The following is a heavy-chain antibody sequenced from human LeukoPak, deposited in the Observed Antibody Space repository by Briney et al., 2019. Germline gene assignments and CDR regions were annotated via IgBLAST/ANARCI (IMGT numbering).Heavy chain of an antibody. CDR2: INHSGST. Sequence: SETLSLTCAVYGGSFSGYYWSWIRQPPGKGLEWIGEINHSGSTYYNPSLKSRVTMSVDSSKNQFSLQLTSVTAADTAIYYCANMIRGLDYWGQGALVTVSS. D-gene: IGHD3-10*01. CDR3: ANMIRGLDY. V-gene: IGHV4-34*01. J-gene: IGHJ4*02. CDR1: GGSFSGYY.